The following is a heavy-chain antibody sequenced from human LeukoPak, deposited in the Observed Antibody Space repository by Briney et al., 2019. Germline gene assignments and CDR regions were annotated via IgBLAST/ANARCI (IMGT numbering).Heavy chain of an antibody. J-gene: IGHJ4*02. CDR3: AIRKSGNAIDY. CDR2: IYSGGST. Sequence: GGSLRLSCAASGFAVSSNYMSWVRQAPGKGLEWVAVIYSGGSTNYADSVKGRFTISRDNSKNTLYLLMNSLRAEDTAVYYCAIRKSGNAIDYWGQGTLVTVSS. V-gene: IGHV3-66*01. D-gene: IGHD5-12*01. CDR1: GFAVSSNY.